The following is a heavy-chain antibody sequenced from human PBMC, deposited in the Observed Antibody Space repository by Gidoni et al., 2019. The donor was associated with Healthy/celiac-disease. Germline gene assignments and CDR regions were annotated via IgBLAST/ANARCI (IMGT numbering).Heavy chain of an antibody. V-gene: IGHV3-11*05. D-gene: IGHD6-13*01. CDR1: GFTFSDYY. Sequence: QVQLVESGGGLVKPGGSLRLSCAASGFTFSDYYMSWIRQAPGKGLGWVSYISSSSSYTNYADSGKGRFTISRDNAKNSLYLQMNSLRAEDTAVYYCARDHSSSWYPGWFDPWGQGTLVTVSS. CDR2: ISSSSSYT. J-gene: IGHJ5*02. CDR3: ARDHSSSWYPGWFDP.